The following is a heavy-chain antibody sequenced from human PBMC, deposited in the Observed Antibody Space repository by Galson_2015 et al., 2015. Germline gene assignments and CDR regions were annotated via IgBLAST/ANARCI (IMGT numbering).Heavy chain of an antibody. CDR1: GYTFTGYY. V-gene: IGHV1-2*04. CDR3: ARHSVYYRDIVVVPVVRGTFDI. Sequence: SVKVSCKASGYTFTGYYMHWVRQAPGQGLEWLGWINPNSGGTKYAQKFQGWVTMTRDTSISTAYMELSRLRSDDTAVYYCARHSVYYRDIVVVPVVRGTFDIWGQGTMVTVSS. D-gene: IGHD2-2*01. J-gene: IGHJ3*02. CDR2: INPNSGGT.